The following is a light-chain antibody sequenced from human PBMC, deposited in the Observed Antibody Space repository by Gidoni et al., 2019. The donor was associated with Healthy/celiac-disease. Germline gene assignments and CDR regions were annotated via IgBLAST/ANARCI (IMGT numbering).Light chain of an antibody. J-gene: IGKJ2*01. CDR3: QQSYSTPMYT. CDR2: AAS. V-gene: IGKV1-39*01. CDR1: QSISSY. Sequence: DIQMTPSPSSLSASVGDRVTITCRASQSISSYLNWYQQKPGKAPKLLIYAASSLQSGVPSRLSGSGSGTDFTLTISSLQPEDFATYYCQQSYSTPMYTFGQGTKLEIK.